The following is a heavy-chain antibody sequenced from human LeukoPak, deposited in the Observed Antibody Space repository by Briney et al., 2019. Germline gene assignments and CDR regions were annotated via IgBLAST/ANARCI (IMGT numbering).Heavy chain of an antibody. CDR1: GYTFTGYY. CDR2: INPNSGGT. J-gene: IGHJ4*02. D-gene: IGHD2-2*02. Sequence: ASVKVSCKASGYTFTGYYMHWVRQAPGQGLEWMGRINPNSGGTNYALKFQGRVAMTRDTSISTAYMELSRLRSDDTAVYYCARGVEGPATAIPEDYWGQGTLVTVSS. V-gene: IGHV1-2*06. CDR3: ARGVEGPATAIPEDY.